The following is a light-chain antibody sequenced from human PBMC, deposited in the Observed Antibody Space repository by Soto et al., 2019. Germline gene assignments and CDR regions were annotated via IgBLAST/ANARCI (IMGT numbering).Light chain of an antibody. CDR1: QSISSW. J-gene: IGKJ1*01. Sequence: DIQITQSPSTLSESVGDRVTITCRASQSISSWLAWYQQKPGKAPKLLIYDASSLESGVPSRFSGSGSGTEFTLTISSLQPDDFATYYCQQYNSYSQTFGQGTKVDIK. CDR2: DAS. CDR3: QQYNSYSQT. V-gene: IGKV1-5*01.